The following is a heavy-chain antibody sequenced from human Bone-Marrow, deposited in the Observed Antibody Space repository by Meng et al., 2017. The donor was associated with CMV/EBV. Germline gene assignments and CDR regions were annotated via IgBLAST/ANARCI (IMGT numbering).Heavy chain of an antibody. Sequence: GGSLRLSCAASGFTFSSYEMNWVRQAPGKGLEWVSYISSSGSTIYYADSVKGRFTISRDNAKNSLYLQMNSLRAEDTAVFYCARGDCSSTSCYGNYYYYYGMDVWGQGTTVTVSS. CDR3: ARGDCSSTSCYGNYYYYYGMDV. CDR1: GFTFSSYE. J-gene: IGHJ6*02. D-gene: IGHD2-2*01. CDR2: ISSSGSTI. V-gene: IGHV3-48*03.